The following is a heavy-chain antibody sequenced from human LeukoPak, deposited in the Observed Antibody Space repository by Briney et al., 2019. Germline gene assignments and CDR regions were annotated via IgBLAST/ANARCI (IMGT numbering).Heavy chain of an antibody. V-gene: IGHV3-30*02. CDR3: AKDLYYFDSSAYYRTSFDY. J-gene: IGHJ4*02. D-gene: IGHD3-22*01. CDR1: GFTFSSYG. Sequence: GGSLRLSCAASGFTFSSYGMHWVRQAPGKGLEWVAFIRYDGSNKYYADSVKGRFTISRDNSKNTLYLQMNSLRAEDTAVYYCAKDLYYFDSSAYYRTSFDYWGQGTLVTVSS. CDR2: IRYDGSNK.